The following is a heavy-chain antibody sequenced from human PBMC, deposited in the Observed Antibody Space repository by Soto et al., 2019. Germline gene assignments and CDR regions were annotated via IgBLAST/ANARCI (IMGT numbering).Heavy chain of an antibody. CDR3: ARSGVGRYYYYYYGMDV. CDR2: INHSGST. V-gene: IGHV4-34*01. Sequence: SETLSLTCAVYGGSFSGYYWSWIRQPPGKGLEWIGEINHSGSTNYNPSLKSRVTISVDTSKNQFSLKLSSVTAADTAVYYCARSGVGRYYYYYYGMDVWGQGTTVTVSS. D-gene: IGHD1-26*01. CDR1: GGSFSGYY. J-gene: IGHJ6*02.